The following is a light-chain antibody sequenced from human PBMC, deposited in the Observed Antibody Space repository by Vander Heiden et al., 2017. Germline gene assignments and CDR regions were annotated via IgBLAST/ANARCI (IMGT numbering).Light chain of an antibody. Sequence: SPLTQPPSVSGSPGQSVTISCTGSSSDVGSYNRVSWYQQPPGTAPKLMIYEVTNRPSGVPDRFSGSKSGSTASLTISGLQAEDEADYYCSSYTSSDTYVFGTGTKVTVL. CDR3: SSYTSSDTYV. CDR2: EVT. V-gene: IGLV2-18*02. CDR1: SSDVGSYNR. J-gene: IGLJ1*01.